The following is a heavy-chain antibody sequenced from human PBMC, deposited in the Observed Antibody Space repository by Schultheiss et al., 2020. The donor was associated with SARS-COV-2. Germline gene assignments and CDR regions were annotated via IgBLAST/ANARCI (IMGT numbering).Heavy chain of an antibody. CDR3: TRLSPGFCSGGTCYARYFDL. D-gene: IGHD2-15*01. Sequence: SETLSLTCALSGGSFSGYYWSWIRQPPGKGLEWIGEINHGGSTNYNPSLKSRVTISVDTSKNQFSLKLSSVTAADTAVYYCTRLSPGFCSGGTCYARYFDLWGRGTLVTVSS. V-gene: IGHV4-34*01. J-gene: IGHJ2*01. CDR2: INHGGST. CDR1: GGSFSGYY.